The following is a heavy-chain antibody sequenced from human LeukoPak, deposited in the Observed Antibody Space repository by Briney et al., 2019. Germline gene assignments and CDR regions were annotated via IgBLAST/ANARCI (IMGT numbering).Heavy chain of an antibody. CDR3: ARVEGYAGGFDY. CDR1: DDSITMYY. Sequence: SETLSLTCSVSDDSITMYYWTWIRQPPGKGLEWIGYVDHTGSTNFNPSLNGRVSISRDTTKNLFSLRLRSVTAADTAVYYCARVEGYAGGFDYWGQGTLVTVTS. CDR2: VDHTGST. V-gene: IGHV4-59*12. D-gene: IGHD5-12*01. J-gene: IGHJ4*02.